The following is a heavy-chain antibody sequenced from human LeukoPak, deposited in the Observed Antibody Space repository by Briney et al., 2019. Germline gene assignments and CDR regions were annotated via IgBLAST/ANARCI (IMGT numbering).Heavy chain of an antibody. Sequence: SETLSLTCTVSGGSISSYYWSWIPQPPGKGLEWIGYIYYSGSTNYNPSLKSRVTISVDTSKNQFSLKLSSVTAADTAVYYCARGVYYDSSGYSKGAFDIWGQGTMVTVSS. D-gene: IGHD3-22*01. CDR2: IYYSGST. CDR1: GGSISSYY. J-gene: IGHJ3*02. V-gene: IGHV4-59*01. CDR3: ARGVYYDSSGYSKGAFDI.